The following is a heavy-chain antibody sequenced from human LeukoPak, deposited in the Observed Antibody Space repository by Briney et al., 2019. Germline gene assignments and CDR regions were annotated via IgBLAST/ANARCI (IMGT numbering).Heavy chain of an antibody. D-gene: IGHD6-19*01. CDR3: ATHVMYSSGWRIDY. Sequence: GGSLRLSCIGSEFTFNKYWMNWVRQAPGQGLEWVANINQDGSDKNYVDSVKGRFTISRDNAKSSFYLQMNGLRAEDTAVYYCATHVMYSSGWRIDYWGQGTLVTVSS. J-gene: IGHJ4*02. V-gene: IGHV3-7*01. CDR1: EFTFNKYW. CDR2: INQDGSDK.